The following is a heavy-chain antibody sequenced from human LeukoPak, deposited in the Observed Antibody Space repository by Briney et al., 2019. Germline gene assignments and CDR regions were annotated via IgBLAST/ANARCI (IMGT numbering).Heavy chain of an antibody. CDR2: ISGSGSST. CDR3: AKGPIAAATYYYYYMDV. V-gene: IGHV3-23*01. J-gene: IGHJ6*03. D-gene: IGHD6-13*01. Sequence: GGSLRLSCAASGFTFSSYAMTWVRQAPGKGLEWVSAISGSGSSTYYADSVKGRFTVSRDNSKNTLFLQVNSLRAEDTAVYYCAKGPIAAATYYYYYMDVWGKGTTVTVSS. CDR1: GFTFSSYA.